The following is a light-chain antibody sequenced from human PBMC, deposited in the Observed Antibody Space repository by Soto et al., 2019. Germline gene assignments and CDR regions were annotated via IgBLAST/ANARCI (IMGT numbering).Light chain of an antibody. Sequence: EIVMTQPPATLSVSPGGRATLSCRSSQSISDTLAWYQQSPGQAPRLLIHDAATRASGMPTRFSGSGSGTEFTFTISSLQSVDFAVYYWQQSSKWPWTFGQGTKVDIK. V-gene: IGKV3-15*01. CDR1: QSISDT. J-gene: IGKJ1*01. CDR3: QQSSKWPWT. CDR2: DAA.